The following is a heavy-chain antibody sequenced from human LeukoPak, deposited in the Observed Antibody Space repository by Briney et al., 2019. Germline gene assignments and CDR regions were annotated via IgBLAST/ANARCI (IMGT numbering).Heavy chain of an antibody. CDR1: GFTSGTSW. V-gene: IGHV3-7*01. Sequence: GGSLRLSYAASGFTSGTSWMSWVRQAPGKGLEWVANINQDVSAQYYVDSVKGRFTISRDNAKSSLYLQMNSLRAEDTAVYYCARSARWGQGTLVTVSS. J-gene: IGHJ4*02. CDR3: ARSAR. CDR2: INQDVSAQ.